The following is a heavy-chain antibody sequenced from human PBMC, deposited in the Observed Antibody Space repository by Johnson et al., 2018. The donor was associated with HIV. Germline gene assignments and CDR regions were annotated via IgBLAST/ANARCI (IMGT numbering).Heavy chain of an antibody. Sequence: QVQLVESGGGVVQPGRSLSLSCAASGFTFSSYAMNWVRQAPGKGLEWVAVISYDGRNKDYADSVKGRFTISRDNSKNTLYLQMDSLRAEDTAVYYCAKIRTSGTGDAFDIWGQGTMVTVSS. CDR2: ISYDGRNK. V-gene: IGHV3-30-3*02. J-gene: IGHJ3*02. D-gene: IGHD1-14*01. CDR3: AKIRTSGTGDAFDI. CDR1: GFTFSSYA.